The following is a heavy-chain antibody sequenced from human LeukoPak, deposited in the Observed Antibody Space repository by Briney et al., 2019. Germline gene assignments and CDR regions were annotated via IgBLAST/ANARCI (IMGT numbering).Heavy chain of an antibody. CDR2: ISGSGDST. V-gene: IGHV3-23*01. Sequence: GGSLRLSCAVSGFTFTRYAMSWVRQAPGKGLDWVSVISGSGDSTHYADSVNGRFTIPRDNSENTLHLQMSSVRVEDTAIYYCTTLSDAIAAAGTRNYWGQGTLVTVSS. CDR3: TTLSDAIAAAGTRNY. D-gene: IGHD6-13*01. J-gene: IGHJ4*02. CDR1: GFTFTRYA.